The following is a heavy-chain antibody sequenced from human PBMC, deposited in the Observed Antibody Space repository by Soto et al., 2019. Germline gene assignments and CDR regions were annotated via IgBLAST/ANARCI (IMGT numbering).Heavy chain of an antibody. CDR2: IERDDDDK. J-gene: IGHJ6*02. CDR3: ARSIRGPRRFNGMDV. Sequence: ESGPTLVHPTETLTVTCTFSGFSLTSPGMCVSWIRQSPGKALEWLALIERDDDDKYYSTSLKTRLTISKDTRKNQVVLTMANMDPADTATYYCARSIRGPRRFNGMDVWGQGTTVTVSS. D-gene: IGHD1-20*01. V-gene: IGHV2-70*13. CDR1: GFSLTSPGMC.